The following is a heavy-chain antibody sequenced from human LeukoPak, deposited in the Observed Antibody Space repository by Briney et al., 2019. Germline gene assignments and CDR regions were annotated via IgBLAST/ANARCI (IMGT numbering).Heavy chain of an antibody. CDR3: ATYYSNYEVGWFDP. Sequence: ASVKVSCKVSGYALTELSMHWVRQAPGKGLEWMGGFDPGDGETIYAQKFQGRVTMTEDTSTDTAYMELSSLRSEDTAVYYCATYYSNYEVGWFDPWGQGTLVTVSS. CDR2: FDPGDGET. D-gene: IGHD4-11*01. V-gene: IGHV1-24*01. J-gene: IGHJ5*02. CDR1: GYALTELS.